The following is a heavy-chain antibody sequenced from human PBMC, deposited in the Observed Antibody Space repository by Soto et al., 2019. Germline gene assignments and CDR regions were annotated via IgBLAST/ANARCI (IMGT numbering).Heavy chain of an antibody. Sequence: QVQLVQSGAEVKKPGASVKVSCKASGYTFTNYGISWVRQAPGQGLEWMGWISAYNGNTNYEQKLQGRVTMTTDTSASTAYMGRRSLGSEATAVYYGARGPEGRSTLYFAYWGRVALVTVSS. D-gene: IGHD2-2*01. CDR2: ISAYNGNT. CDR3: ARGPEGRSTLYFAY. CDR1: GYTFTNYG. J-gene: IGHJ4*02. V-gene: IGHV1-18*01.